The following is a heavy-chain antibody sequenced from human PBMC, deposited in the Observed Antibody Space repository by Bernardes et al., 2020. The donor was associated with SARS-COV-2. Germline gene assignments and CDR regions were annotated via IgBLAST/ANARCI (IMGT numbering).Heavy chain of an antibody. J-gene: IGHJ3*01. CDR1: GFTFSIYA. CDR3: VKDRPHNWYDLPDWDIFDV. Sequence: GGSLRLSCAASGFTFSIYAMSWVRQAPGKGLEWVSSLSATGGNTYYADSVKGRFTISRDNSKNTLYVQMDSLRAEDTAVYRCVKDRPHNWYDLPDWDIFDVWGQGTMVTVSS. V-gene: IGHV3-23*01. D-gene: IGHD1-1*01. CDR2: LSATGGNT.